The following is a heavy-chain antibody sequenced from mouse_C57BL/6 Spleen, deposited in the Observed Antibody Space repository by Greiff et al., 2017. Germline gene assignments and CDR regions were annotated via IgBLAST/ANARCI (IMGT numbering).Heavy chain of an antibody. Sequence: VQLQQPGAELVKPGASVKLSCKASGYTFTSYWMHWVKQRPGQGLEWIGMIHPNSGSTNYNEKFKSKATLTVDKSSSAAYMQLSSLTSEDAAVYYCARGWGVVADYWGQGTTLTVSS. J-gene: IGHJ2*01. CDR2: IHPNSGST. V-gene: IGHV1-64*01. CDR3: ARGWGVVADY. D-gene: IGHD1-1*01. CDR1: GYTFTSYW.